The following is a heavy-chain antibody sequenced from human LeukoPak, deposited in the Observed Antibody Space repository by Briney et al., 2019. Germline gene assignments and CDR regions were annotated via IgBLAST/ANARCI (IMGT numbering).Heavy chain of an antibody. Sequence: GSLRLSCAASGFTVSRNYWSWVRQAPGKGLEWVSVLYSGGNTYYADSVKGRFSISRDNSMNTLFLQMTSLRAEDTAVYYCAGGPWDFDYWGQGTQVTVSS. CDR1: GFTVSRNY. CDR3: AGGPWDFDY. D-gene: IGHD1-26*01. CDR2: LYSGGNT. J-gene: IGHJ4*02. V-gene: IGHV3-66*01.